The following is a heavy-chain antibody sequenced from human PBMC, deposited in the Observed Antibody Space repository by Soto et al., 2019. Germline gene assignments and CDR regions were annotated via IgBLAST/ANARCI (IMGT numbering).Heavy chain of an antibody. CDR3: ARARDSSHYYLDN. D-gene: IGHD6-19*01. CDR2: MHYGGNT. CDR1: WRSVTTGGYY. J-gene: IGHJ4*02. Sequence: ALSLGCPECWRSVTTGGYYWSWFLQHPWKGLGWFGYMHYGGNTSYHPSLTSRVAISLDTSKNQSSLKLRSVSAADTAVYYCARARDSSHYYLDNWGQGTLVRVSS. V-gene: IGHV4-31*03.